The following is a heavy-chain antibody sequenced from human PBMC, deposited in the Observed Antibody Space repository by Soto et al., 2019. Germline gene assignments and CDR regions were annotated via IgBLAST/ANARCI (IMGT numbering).Heavy chain of an antibody. J-gene: IGHJ4*02. CDR1: GGSFSGYY. Sequence: PSETLSLTCAVYGGSFSGYYWSWIRQPPGKGLEWIGEINHSGSTNYNPSLKSRVTISVDTSKNQFSLKLSSVTAADTAVYYCARLYYRVVVPAAIQFFDYWGQGTLVTVS. D-gene: IGHD2-2*01. CDR2: INHSGST. V-gene: IGHV4-34*01. CDR3: ARLYYRVVVPAAIQFFDY.